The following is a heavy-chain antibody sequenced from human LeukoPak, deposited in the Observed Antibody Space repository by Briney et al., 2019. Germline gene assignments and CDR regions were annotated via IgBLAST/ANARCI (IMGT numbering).Heavy chain of an antibody. D-gene: IGHD4-17*01. J-gene: IGHJ3*02. CDR3: ARDSGNYGDYRRAFDI. CDR1: GYTFTGYY. CDR2: INPNSGGT. Sequence: GASVKVSCKASGYTFTGYYMHWVRQAPGQGLEWMGRINPNSGGTNYAQKFQGRVTMTRDTSISTAYMELSRLRSDYTAVYYCARDSGNYGDYRRAFDIWGQGTMVTVSS. V-gene: IGHV1-2*06.